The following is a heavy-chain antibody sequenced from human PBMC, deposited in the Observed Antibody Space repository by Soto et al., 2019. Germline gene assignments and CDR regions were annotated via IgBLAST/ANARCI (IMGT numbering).Heavy chain of an antibody. J-gene: IGHJ4*02. V-gene: IGHV3-23*01. CDR3: ARTLTGTTDYFDY. CDR2: ISGSGGTT. D-gene: IGHD1-7*01. CDR1: GFTFRDYA. Sequence: GGSLRLSCAASGFTFRDYAMTWVRQAPGKGLEWVSSISGSGGTTYYADSVKGRFTISRDNSKNTLYLQMNSLRAEDTAVYYCARTLTGTTDYFDYWGQGTLVTVSS.